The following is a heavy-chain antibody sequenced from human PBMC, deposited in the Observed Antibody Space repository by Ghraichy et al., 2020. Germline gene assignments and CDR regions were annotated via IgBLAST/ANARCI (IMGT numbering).Heavy chain of an antibody. CDR1: GGTFRKYG. V-gene: IGHV1-69*11. Sequence: SVKVSCKASGGTFRKYGFSWVRQAPGQGLEWMGRVIPILGTSNYAQKFQGRVTITADEYTTTAHMELSSLRFEDTAIYYFAKDGDSDVLTGYFDSWGQGTLVSVSS. CDR2: VIPILGTS. CDR3: AKDGDSDVLTGYFDS. J-gene: IGHJ4*02. D-gene: IGHD3-9*01.